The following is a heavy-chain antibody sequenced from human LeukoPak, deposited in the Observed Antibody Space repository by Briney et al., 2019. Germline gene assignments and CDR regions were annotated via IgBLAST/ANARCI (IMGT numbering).Heavy chain of an antibody. J-gene: IGHJ4*02. Sequence: PGGSLRLSCVGSGFTFRSHAMSWVRQAPEKGLEFVSGIYENGGTTYYADSVKGRFSISRDNSKNTLYLQMDSLRGEDTAVYYCAKVFRFGYSAHFDSWGRGALVPVSS. V-gene: IGHV3-23*01. CDR2: IYENGGTT. CDR1: GFTFRSHA. CDR3: AKVFRFGYSAHFDS. D-gene: IGHD2-21*01.